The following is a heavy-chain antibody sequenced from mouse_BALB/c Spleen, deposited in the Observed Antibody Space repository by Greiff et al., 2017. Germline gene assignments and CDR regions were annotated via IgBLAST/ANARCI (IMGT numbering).Heavy chain of an antibody. CDR1: GYSITSDYA. CDR3: ARDYDYDWYFDV. CDR2: ISYSGST. D-gene: IGHD2-4*01. J-gene: IGHJ1*01. V-gene: IGHV3-2*02. Sequence: VQLKESGPGLVKPSQSLSLTCTVTGYSITSDYAWNWIRQFPGNKLEWMGYISYSGSTSYNPSLKSRISITRDTSKNQFFLQLNSVTTEDTATYYCARDYDYDWYFDVWGAGTTVTVSS.